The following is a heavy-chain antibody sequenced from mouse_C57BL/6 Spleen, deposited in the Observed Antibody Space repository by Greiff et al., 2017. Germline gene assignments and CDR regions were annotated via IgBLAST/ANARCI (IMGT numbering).Heavy chain of an antibody. D-gene: IGHD2-3*01. CDR1: GFSLTSYG. CDR2: IWSGGST. CDR3: ARNGGLLLYAMDY. Sequence: VKLMESGPGLVQPSQSLSITCTVSGFSLTSYGVHWVRQSPGKGLEWLGVIWSGGSTDYNAAFISRLSISKDNSKSQVFFKMNSLQADDTAIYYCARNGGLLLYAMDYWGQGTSVTVSS. J-gene: IGHJ4*01. V-gene: IGHV2-2*01.